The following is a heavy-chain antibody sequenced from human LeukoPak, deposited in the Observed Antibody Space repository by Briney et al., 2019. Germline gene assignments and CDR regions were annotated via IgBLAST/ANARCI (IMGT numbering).Heavy chain of an antibody. D-gene: IGHD3-22*01. V-gene: IGHV2-70*04. CDR1: GFSLSTSGRR. CDR3: ARAIRYDSSRGAFDI. J-gene: IGHJ3*02. CDR2: IDWDDDK. Sequence: SGPTLVNPTQTLTLTCTFSGFSLSTSGRRVSWIRQPPGKALEWLARIDWDDDKFYSTSLKTRLTISKDTSKNQVVLTMTNMDPVDTATYYCARAIRYDSSRGAFDIWGQGTMVTVSS.